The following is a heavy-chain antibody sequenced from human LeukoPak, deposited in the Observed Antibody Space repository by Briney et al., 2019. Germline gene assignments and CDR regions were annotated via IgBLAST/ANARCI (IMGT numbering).Heavy chain of an antibody. CDR3: ARRIAVAGDVFDY. J-gene: IGHJ4*02. Sequence: GESLKISCKGSGYSFTSYWIGWVRQMPGRGLEWMGRIDPSDSYTNYSPSFQGHVTISADKSISTAYLQWSSLKASDTAMYYCARRIAVAGDVFDYWGQGTLVTVSS. V-gene: IGHV5-10-1*01. CDR1: GYSFTSYW. CDR2: IDPSDSYT. D-gene: IGHD6-19*01.